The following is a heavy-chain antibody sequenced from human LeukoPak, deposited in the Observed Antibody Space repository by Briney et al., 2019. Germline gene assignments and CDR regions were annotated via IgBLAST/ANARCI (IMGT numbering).Heavy chain of an antibody. V-gene: IGHV3-48*03. Sequence: GGSLRLSCAASGFTFSSYEMNWVRQAPGKGLEWVSYISSSGSTIYYADSVKGRFTISRDNAKNSLYLLMNSLRAEDTAAYYCARIAYYYGSGSALGYYYYYMDVWGKGTTVTVSS. CDR1: GFTFSSYE. D-gene: IGHD3-10*01. J-gene: IGHJ6*03. CDR2: ISSSGSTI. CDR3: ARIAYYYGSGSALGYYYYYMDV.